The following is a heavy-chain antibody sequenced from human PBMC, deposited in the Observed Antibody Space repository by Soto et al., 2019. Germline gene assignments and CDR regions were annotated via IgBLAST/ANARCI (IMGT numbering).Heavy chain of an antibody. Sequence: SVKVSCKASGGTLSTYAISWVRQAPGQGLEWMGGIIPIFGTANYAQKFQGRVTITADESTSTAYMELSSLRAEDTAVYYCAKDNTALGHYYYYGKDVWGQGTTVTVTS. V-gene: IGHV1-69*13. CDR2: IIPIFGTA. D-gene: IGHD5-18*01. CDR3: AKDNTALGHYYYYGKDV. CDR1: GGTLSTYA. J-gene: IGHJ6*02.